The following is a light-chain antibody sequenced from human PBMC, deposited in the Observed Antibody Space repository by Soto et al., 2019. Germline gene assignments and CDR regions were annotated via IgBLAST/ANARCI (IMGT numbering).Light chain of an antibody. CDR2: DTS. CDR1: QGIGDT. Sequence: EVGMTHSAAALSVSTVEGATLPSRASQGIGDTLAWSQHKSGQTPRLLIYDTSTRATGVPTRFRGSRSGAEFTVTVHRLQSEDFARDYCQPSKNRPLDFGGGTKVDIK. V-gene: IGKV3-15*01. J-gene: IGKJ4*01. CDR3: QPSKNRPLD.